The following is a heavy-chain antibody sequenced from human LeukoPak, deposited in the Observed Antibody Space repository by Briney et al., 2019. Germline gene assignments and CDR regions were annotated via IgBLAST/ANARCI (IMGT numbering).Heavy chain of an antibody. CDR1: GGSFSGYY. D-gene: IGHD5-18*01. J-gene: IGHJ5*02. CDR3: ARRLGKGRYSQGPWFDP. V-gene: IGHV4-34*01. CDR2: INHSGST. Sequence: SETLSLTCAVYGGSFSGYYWSWIRQPPGKGLEWIGEINHSGSTNYNPSLKSRVTISVDTSKNQFSLKLSSVTAADTAVYYCARRLGKGRYSQGPWFDPWDQGTLVTVSS.